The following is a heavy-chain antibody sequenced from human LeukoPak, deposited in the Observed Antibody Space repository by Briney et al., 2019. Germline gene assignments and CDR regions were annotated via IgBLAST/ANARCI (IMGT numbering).Heavy chain of an antibody. CDR2: IYYSGST. V-gene: IGHV4-59*08. CDR1: GGSISSYY. D-gene: IGHD5-24*01. J-gene: IGHJ3*02. Sequence: PSETLSLTCTVSGGSISSYYWSWIRQPPGKGLEWIGYIYYSGSTNYNPSLKSRVTISVDTSKNQFSLKLSSVTAADTAVYYCARHGRSDWRDGDDAFDIWGQGTMATVSS. CDR3: ARHGRSDWRDGDDAFDI.